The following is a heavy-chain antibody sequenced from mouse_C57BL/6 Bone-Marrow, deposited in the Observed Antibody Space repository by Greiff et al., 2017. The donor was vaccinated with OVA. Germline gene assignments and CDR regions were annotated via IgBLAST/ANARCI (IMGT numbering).Heavy chain of an antibody. CDR2: IDPSDSYT. D-gene: IGHD1-1*01. CDR1: GYTFTSYW. V-gene: IGHV1-59*01. CDR3: ARSVLRYYAMDC. J-gene: IGHJ4*01. Sequence: QVQLQQPGAELVRPGTSVKLSCKASGYTFTSYWMHWVKQRPGQGLEWIGVIDPSDSYTNYNQKFKGKATLTVDTSSSTAYMQLSSLTSEDSAVYYCARSVLRYYAMDCWGQGTSVTVSS.